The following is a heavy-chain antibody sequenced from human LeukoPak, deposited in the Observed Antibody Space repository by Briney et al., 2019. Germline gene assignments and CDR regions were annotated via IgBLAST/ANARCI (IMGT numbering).Heavy chain of an antibody. CDR1: GFTFSSYG. J-gene: IGHJ6*03. Sequence: GGSLRLSCAASGFTFSSYGMHWVRQAPGKGLEWVAFIRYDGSNKYYADSVKGRFTISRDNSKNTLYLQMNSLRAEDTAVYYCAKDPPLPRSYYYYMDVWGKGTTVTISS. CDR2: IRYDGSNK. V-gene: IGHV3-30*02. D-gene: IGHD2-15*01. CDR3: AKDPPLPRSYYYYMDV.